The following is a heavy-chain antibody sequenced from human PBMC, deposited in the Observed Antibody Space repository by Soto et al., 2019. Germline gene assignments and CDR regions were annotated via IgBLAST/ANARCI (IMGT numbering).Heavy chain of an antibody. J-gene: IGHJ4*02. V-gene: IGHV1-8*01. D-gene: IGHD1-26*01. CDR1: GYTFSTYD. Sequence: QVQLVQSGPAVKKPGASVKVSCKASGYTFSTYDFKWVRQAPGQGLEWMGWLNPKSGMTGSAQKFQGRVTMTRDSSISTVYMELSSLRSEDTAVYYCARVAGSPDYWGQGTLVTVSS. CDR3: ARVAGSPDY. CDR2: LNPKSGMT.